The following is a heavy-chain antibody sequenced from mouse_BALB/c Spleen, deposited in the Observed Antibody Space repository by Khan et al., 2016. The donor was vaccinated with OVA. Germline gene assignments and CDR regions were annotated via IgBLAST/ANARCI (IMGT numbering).Heavy chain of an antibody. Sequence: DLVKPGTSVKLSCKASGYTFTSYWINWIKQRPGQGLEWIGRIGPGSSNTYYNEMFKGKAALTVDTSSTTAYIQFSSLSSEDSAVYFSARENYYGITYYAMDYWGQGTSVTVSS. CDR1: GYTFTSYW. CDR3: ARENYYGITYYAMDY. J-gene: IGHJ4*01. CDR2: IGPGSSNT. D-gene: IGHD1-1*01. V-gene: IGHV1S41*01.